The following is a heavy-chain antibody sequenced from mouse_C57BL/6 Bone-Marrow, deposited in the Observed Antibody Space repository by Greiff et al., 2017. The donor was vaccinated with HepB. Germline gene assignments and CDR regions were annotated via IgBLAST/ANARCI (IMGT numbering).Heavy chain of an antibody. J-gene: IGHJ4*01. V-gene: IGHV5-9*01. CDR2: ISGGGGNT. Sequence: VQLMESGGGLVKPGGSLKLSCAASGFTFSSYTMSWVRQTPEKRLEWVATISGGGGNTYYPDSVKGRFTISRDNAKNTLYLQMSSLRSEDTALYYCARMGGGDAMDYWGQGTSVTVAS. D-gene: IGHD2-3*01. CDR1: GFTFSSYT. CDR3: ARMGGGDAMDY.